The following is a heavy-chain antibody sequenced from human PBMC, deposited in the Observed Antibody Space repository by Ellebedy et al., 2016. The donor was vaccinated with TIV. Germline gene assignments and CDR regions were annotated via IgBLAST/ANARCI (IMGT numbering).Heavy chain of an antibody. J-gene: IGHJ4*02. CDR1: GFTFSSYA. CDR2: IYSGGSS. Sequence: PGGSPRLSCAASGFTFSSYAMSWVRQAPGKGLEWVSVIYSGGSSYSADSLEGRFSISRDTSKNTLYLQMNSLRVEDTAVYYCTSALPRGTMSIDFWGQGTLVTVSS. D-gene: IGHD1-7*01. V-gene: IGHV3-23*03. CDR3: TSALPRGTMSIDF.